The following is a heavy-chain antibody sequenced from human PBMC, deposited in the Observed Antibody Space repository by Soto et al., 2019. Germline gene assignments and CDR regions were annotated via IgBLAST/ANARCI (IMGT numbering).Heavy chain of an antibody. D-gene: IGHD2-2*01. V-gene: IGHV3-30*18. Sequence: PGGSLRLSCAASGFTFSSYGMHWVRQAPGKGLEWVAVISYDGSNKYYADSVKGRFTISRDNSKNTLYLQMNSLRAEDTAVYYCAKVRYCSSTSCYPFFYYGMDVWGQGTTVTVSS. CDR2: ISYDGSNK. J-gene: IGHJ6*02. CDR3: AKVRYCSSTSCYPFFYYGMDV. CDR1: GFTFSSYG.